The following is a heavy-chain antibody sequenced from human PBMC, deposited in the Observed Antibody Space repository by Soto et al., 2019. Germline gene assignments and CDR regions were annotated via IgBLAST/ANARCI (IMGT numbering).Heavy chain of an antibody. CDR3: ATAAAGTLTHNYYYYYGMDV. CDR1: GGTFSSYA. CDR2: IIPIFGTA. V-gene: IGHV1-69*01. J-gene: IGHJ6*02. Sequence: QVQLVQSGAEVKKPGSSVKVSCKASGGTFSSYAISWVRQAPGQGLEWMGGIIPIFGTANYAQKFQGRVTITADESTSTAYMELSSLRSEDTAVYYCATAAAGTLTHNYYYYYGMDVWGQGTTVTVSS. D-gene: IGHD6-13*01.